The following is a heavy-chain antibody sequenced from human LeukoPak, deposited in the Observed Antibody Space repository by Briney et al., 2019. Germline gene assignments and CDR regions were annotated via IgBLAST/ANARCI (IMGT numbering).Heavy chain of an antibody. D-gene: IGHD3-10*01. V-gene: IGHV1-69*01. J-gene: IGHJ4*02. CDR2: IIPIFGTA. CDR3: ARCYGSGSSTSFDY. Sequence: SVKVSCKASGGTFSSYAISWVRQAPGQGLEWMGGIIPIFGTANYAQKFQGRVTITADESTSTAYMELSSLRSEDTAVYYCARCYGSGSSTSFDYWGQGTLVTVSS. CDR1: GGTFSSYA.